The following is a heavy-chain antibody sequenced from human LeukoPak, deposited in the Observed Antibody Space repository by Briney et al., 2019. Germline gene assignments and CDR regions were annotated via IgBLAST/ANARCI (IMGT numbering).Heavy chain of an antibody. V-gene: IGHV1-24*01. CDR1: GSTLRDVS. J-gene: IGHJ2*01. CDR3: VTDRARLFWYFDL. Sequence: ASVKVSCKVSGSTLRDVSIHWVRQAPGKGLEYVGGSDPEDGETFHAQNFQGRVTMTEDTSIDTAYMELRSLRSEDTAVYYCVTDRARLFWYFDLWGRGTLVTV. D-gene: IGHD2-21*02. CDR2: SDPEDGET.